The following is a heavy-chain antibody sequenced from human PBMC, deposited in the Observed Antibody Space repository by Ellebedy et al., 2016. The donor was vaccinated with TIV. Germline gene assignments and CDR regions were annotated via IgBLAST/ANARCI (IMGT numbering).Heavy chain of an antibody. J-gene: IGHJ6*02. CDR1: GYTFTGYY. CDR3: ARDRHTHCSGGSCYYPPPYYYYYGMDV. D-gene: IGHD2-15*01. Sequence: ASVKVSCXASGYTFTGYYMHWVRQAPGQGLEWMGWINPNSGGTNYAQKFQGRVTMTRDTSISTAYMELSRLRSDDTAVYYCARDRHTHCSGGSCYYPPPYYYYYGMDVWGQGTTVTVSS. CDR2: INPNSGGT. V-gene: IGHV1-2*02.